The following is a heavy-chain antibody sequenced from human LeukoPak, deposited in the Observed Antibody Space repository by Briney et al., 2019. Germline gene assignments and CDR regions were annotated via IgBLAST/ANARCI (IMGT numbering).Heavy chain of an antibody. D-gene: IGHD4-23*01. CDR1: GFTFSNCS. J-gene: IGHJ5*02. Sequence: GGSLRLSCAASGFTFSNCSMNWIRQAPAKGLEWISSISGSSSYIYYADSVKGRFTISRDNDKNSLYLQMNSLRAEDTAVYYCARGLATLLTPWLLWLDPWGQGTLVTVSS. V-gene: IGHV3-21*01. CDR2: ISGSSSYI. CDR3: ARGLATLLTPWLLWLDP.